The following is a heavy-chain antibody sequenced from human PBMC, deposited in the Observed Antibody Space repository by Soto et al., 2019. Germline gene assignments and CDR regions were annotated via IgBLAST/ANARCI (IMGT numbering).Heavy chain of an antibody. Sequence: QVQLVESGGGVVQPGRSLRLSCAASGFTFSSYGMHWVRQAPGKGLEWVAVISYDGSNKYYADSVKGRFTISRDNSKNTLYLQMNSLRAEDTAVYYCAKGAWGDIVVVVAATDYWGQGTLVTVSS. CDR1: GFTFSSYG. V-gene: IGHV3-30*18. CDR2: ISYDGSNK. CDR3: AKGAWGDIVVVVAATDY. J-gene: IGHJ4*02. D-gene: IGHD2-15*01.